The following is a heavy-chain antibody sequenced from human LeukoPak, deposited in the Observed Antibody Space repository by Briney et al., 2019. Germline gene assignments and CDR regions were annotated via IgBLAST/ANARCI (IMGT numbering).Heavy chain of an antibody. D-gene: IGHD6-13*01. CDR2: IKSKTDGGTT. Sequence: ETLSLTCAVYGGSFSGYYWSWIRQPPGKGLEWVGHIKSKTDGGTTDYAAPVKGRFTISRDDSKNTLYLQMSTLKTEDTAVYYCTRQQLVLDYWGQGTLVTVSS. CDR3: TRQQLVLDY. J-gene: IGHJ4*02. CDR1: GGSFSGYY. V-gene: IGHV3-15*01.